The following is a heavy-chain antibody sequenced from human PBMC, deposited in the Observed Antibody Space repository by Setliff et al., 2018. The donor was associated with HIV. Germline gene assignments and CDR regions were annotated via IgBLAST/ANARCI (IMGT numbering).Heavy chain of an antibody. CDR2: ISGSGDST. CDR1: GFTFNYHA. J-gene: IGHJ4*02. V-gene: IGHV3-23*01. D-gene: IGHD3-16*01. CDR3: AKDYYDFVWGSSLAY. Sequence: PGGSLRLSCAASGFTFNYHAMTWVRQAPGKGLEWVSGISGSGDSTFYAHSVKGRFTISRDNSRDTLYLEMNNLRAEDTALYYCAKDYYDFVWGSSLAYWGQGTLVTVSS.